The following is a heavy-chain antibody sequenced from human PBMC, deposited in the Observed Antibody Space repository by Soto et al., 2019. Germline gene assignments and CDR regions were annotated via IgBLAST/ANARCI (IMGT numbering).Heavy chain of an antibody. CDR1: GGTFSSYT. CDR2: IIPILGIA. V-gene: IGHV1-69*02. J-gene: IGHJ5*02. CDR3: ARGVDLEWLLLNWFDP. D-gene: IGHD3-3*01. Sequence: SVKVSCKASGGTFSSYTISWVRQAPGQGLEWMGRIIPILGIANYAQKFQGRVTITADKSTSTAYMELSRLRSDDTAVYYCARGVDLEWLLLNWFDPWGQGTLVTVSS.